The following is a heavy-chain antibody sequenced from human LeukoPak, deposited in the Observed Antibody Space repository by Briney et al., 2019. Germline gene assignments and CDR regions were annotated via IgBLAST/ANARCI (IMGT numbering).Heavy chain of an antibody. V-gene: IGHV5-51*01. CDR3: ARHETDGSGWSAY. Sequence: GESLKISCKGLGYSSSYYWIGWVRQMPGKGLEWMGIIYLGDSDTRYSPSFQGQITISADKSITTAYLQWSSLKASDTAMYYCARHETDGSGWSAYWGQGTLVTVSS. D-gene: IGHD6-19*01. CDR2: IYLGDSDT. CDR1: GYSSSYYW. J-gene: IGHJ4*02.